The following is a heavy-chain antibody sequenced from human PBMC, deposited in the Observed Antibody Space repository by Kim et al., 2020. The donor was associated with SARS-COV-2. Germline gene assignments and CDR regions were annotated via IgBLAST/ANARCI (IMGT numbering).Heavy chain of an antibody. V-gene: IGHV1-2*06. J-gene: IGHJ6*02. CDR1: GYTFIDPS. Sequence: ASVKVSCKASGYTFIDPSMHWVRQAPGQGLEWMGRINPNSGDTTSAQKFQGRVTMTRDTSISTVYMELSSLKSDDTAVYFCAGDREPYCSGGTCYGMDLWGQGTTVIVSS. CDR2: INPNSGDT. D-gene: IGHD2-15*01. CDR3: AGDREPYCSGGTCYGMDL.